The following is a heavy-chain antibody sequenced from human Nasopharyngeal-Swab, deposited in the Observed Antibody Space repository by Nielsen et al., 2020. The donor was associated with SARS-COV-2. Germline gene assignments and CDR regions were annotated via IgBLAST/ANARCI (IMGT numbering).Heavy chain of an antibody. CDR2: ISSSSSTI. J-gene: IGHJ4*02. Sequence: GESLKISCAASGFTFSSYSMNWVRQAPGKGPEWVSYISSSSSTIYYADSVKGRFTISRDNAKNSLYLQMNSLRDEDTAVYYCARAGAARPTATDYWGQGTLVTVSS. CDR1: GFTFSSYS. CDR3: ARAGAARPTATDY. V-gene: IGHV3-48*02. D-gene: IGHD6-6*01.